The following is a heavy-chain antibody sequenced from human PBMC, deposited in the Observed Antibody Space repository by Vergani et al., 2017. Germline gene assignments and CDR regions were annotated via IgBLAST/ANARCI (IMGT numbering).Heavy chain of an antibody. CDR3: AKGGRSEVAGTFGAFDI. Sequence: QVQLVESGGGLVKPGGSLRLSSTASGFFFSDYYMSWLRQAPGKGLEWISTLSASDRRKHYADSVKGRFTLSRDISKNTLFLHMNSLRPEDTAVYYGAKGGRSEVAGTFGAFDIWGQGTMVTVSS. CDR1: GFFFSDYY. D-gene: IGHD6-19*01. J-gene: IGHJ3*02. CDR2: LSASDRRK. V-gene: IGHV3-11*01.